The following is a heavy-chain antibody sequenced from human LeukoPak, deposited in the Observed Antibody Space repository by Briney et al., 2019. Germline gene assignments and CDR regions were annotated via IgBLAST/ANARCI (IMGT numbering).Heavy chain of an antibody. J-gene: IGHJ4*02. D-gene: IGHD5-18*01. V-gene: IGHV3-43*02. CDR2: ISGDGDYT. Sequence: GGSLRLSCAASGFTFDDYAMHWVRLAPGKGLEWVSLISGDGDYTYYADSVKGRFTISRQSSKNTVYLQMNSLRPEDTAVYFCVRGGHSFALDYWGQGALVTVSS. CDR3: VRGGHSFALDY. CDR1: GFTFDDYA.